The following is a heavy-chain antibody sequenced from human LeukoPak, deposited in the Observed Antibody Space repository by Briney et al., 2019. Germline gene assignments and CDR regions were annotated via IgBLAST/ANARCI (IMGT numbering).Heavy chain of an antibody. V-gene: IGHV4-4*07. CDR3: ARVIPPGGGTTSWFDP. CDR1: GGSISSYY. Sequence: SETLSLTCTVSGGSISSYYWSWIRQPAGKGLEWIGRIYTSGSTNYNPSLKSRVPMSVDTSKNQFSLKLSSVPAADTAVYYCARVIPPGGGTTSWFDPWGQGTLVTVSS. J-gene: IGHJ5*02. D-gene: IGHD1-7*01. CDR2: IYTSGST.